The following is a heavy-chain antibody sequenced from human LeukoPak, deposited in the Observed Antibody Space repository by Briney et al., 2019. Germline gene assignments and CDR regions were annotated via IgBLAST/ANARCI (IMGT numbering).Heavy chain of an antibody. CDR3: AKRHGDYYGSGSYYYFDY. Sequence: GGSLRLSCAASGFTFRSYGMHWVRQAPGKGLEWGAFIRYDGSNKYYADSVKGRFTISRDNSKNTLYLQMNSLRAEDTAVYYCAKRHGDYYGSGSYYYFDYWGQGTLVTVSS. CDR1: GFTFRSYG. V-gene: IGHV3-30*02. CDR2: IRYDGSNK. J-gene: IGHJ4*02. D-gene: IGHD3-10*01.